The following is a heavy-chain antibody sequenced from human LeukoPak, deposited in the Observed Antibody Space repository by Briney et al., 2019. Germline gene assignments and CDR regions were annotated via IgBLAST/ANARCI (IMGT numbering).Heavy chain of an antibody. Sequence: PGTSLRLSCAVSGFIFYTYGIHWVRHAPGKGLEWVAVIWNDGSNKYYADSVKGRFTISRDNSKNTLYLRMNSLRTEDTAVYFCATEVKAAAGIDTGSYYYNGMDVWGQGTTVTVSS. CDR1: GFIFYTYG. CDR2: IWNDGSNK. J-gene: IGHJ6*02. D-gene: IGHD6-13*01. CDR3: ATEVKAAAGIDTGSYYYNGMDV. V-gene: IGHV3-33*01.